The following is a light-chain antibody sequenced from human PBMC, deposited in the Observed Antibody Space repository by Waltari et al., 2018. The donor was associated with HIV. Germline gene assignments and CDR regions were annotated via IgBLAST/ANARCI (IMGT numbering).Light chain of an antibody. CDR3: QQSYTSPHT. CDR1: QSISRY. V-gene: IGKV1-39*01. CDR2: STS. J-gene: IGKJ2*01. Sequence: DIQMPQSPSSLSASVGHAVPITCRASQSISRYLNWYQQKPGKAPKLLIHSTSSLQRGVPSRFSGSGSGTEFTLTISGLQFEDSATYYCQQSYTSPHTFGQGTNVEIK.